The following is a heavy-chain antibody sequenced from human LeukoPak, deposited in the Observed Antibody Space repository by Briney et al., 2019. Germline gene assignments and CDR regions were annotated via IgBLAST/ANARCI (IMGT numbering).Heavy chain of an antibody. V-gene: IGHV3-23*01. CDR2: IGYSAGDT. CDR3: AKDDDGHHHGVDH. Sequence: GGSLRLSCAASGFTVRSYAMTWVRQAPGKGLEWVSAIGYSAGDTYYADYVKGRFTISRDNSMNTLYLQMSSLRADDTALYYCAKDDDGHHHGVDHWGQGTLVTVSS. CDR1: GFTVRSYA. J-gene: IGHJ4*02. D-gene: IGHD4-17*01.